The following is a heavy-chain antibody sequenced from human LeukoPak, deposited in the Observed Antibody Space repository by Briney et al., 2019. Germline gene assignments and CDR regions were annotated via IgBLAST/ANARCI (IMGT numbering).Heavy chain of an antibody. Sequence: ASVKVSCKASGHTFTPYYIHWVRQAPGQGLEWMGIINPGGGTTSYAQKFQGRVTMTRDTSISTAYMELSRLRPDDTAVYYCARRVKGGYRDRGAFDIWGQGTMVTVSS. V-gene: IGHV1-46*01. CDR2: INPGGGTT. CDR3: ARRVKGGYRDRGAFDI. CDR1: GHTFTPYY. D-gene: IGHD5-18*01. J-gene: IGHJ3*02.